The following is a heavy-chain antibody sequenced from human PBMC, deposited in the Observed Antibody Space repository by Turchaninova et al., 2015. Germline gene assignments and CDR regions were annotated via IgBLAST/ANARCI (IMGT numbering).Heavy chain of an antibody. CDR1: GFTFGDFA. Sequence: EVRLVESGGGFVQPGRSLRLSCAASGFTFGDFAMHWVRQAPGKGLDGGSGLSWRGGSIGYADSVKGRLTISRDNAKNSLYLQMNSLGPEDTALYYCAKDSRTYGFDYWGQGALVIVSS. D-gene: IGHD4-17*01. CDR2: LSWRGGSI. V-gene: IGHV3-9*01. CDR3: AKDSRTYGFDY. J-gene: IGHJ4*02.